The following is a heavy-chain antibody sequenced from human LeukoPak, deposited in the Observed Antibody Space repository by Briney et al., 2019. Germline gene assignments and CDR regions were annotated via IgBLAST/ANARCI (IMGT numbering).Heavy chain of an antibody. D-gene: IGHD2-15*01. J-gene: IGHJ5*02. Sequence: PSETPSLTCTVSGGSISSSSYYWGWIRQPPGKGLEWIGSIYYSGSTYYNPSLKSRVTISVDTSKNQFSLKLSSVTAADTAVYYCARVVAARAWFDPWGQGTLVTVSS. V-gene: IGHV4-39*05. CDR3: ARVVAARAWFDP. CDR2: IYYSGST. CDR1: GGSISSSSYY.